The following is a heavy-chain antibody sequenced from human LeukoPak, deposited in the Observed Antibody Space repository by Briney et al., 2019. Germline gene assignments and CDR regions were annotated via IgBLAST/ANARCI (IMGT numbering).Heavy chain of an antibody. D-gene: IGHD3-9*01. CDR3: ARKSSRYFDWLLLDY. Sequence: SGTLSLTCAVSGGSISSSNWWSWVRQPPGKGLEWIGEIYHSGSTNYNPSLKSRVTISVDRSKNQFSLKLSSVTAADTAVYYCARKSSRYFDWLLLDYWGQGILVTVSS. J-gene: IGHJ4*02. CDR2: IYHSGST. V-gene: IGHV4-4*02. CDR1: GGSISSSNW.